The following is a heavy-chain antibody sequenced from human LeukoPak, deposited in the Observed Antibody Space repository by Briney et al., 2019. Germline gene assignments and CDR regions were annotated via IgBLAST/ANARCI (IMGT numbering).Heavy chain of an antibody. J-gene: IGHJ3*01. V-gene: IGHV3-74*01. CDR3: ARVAYYSNAFDV. CDR2: INSDGSST. D-gene: IGHD3-22*01. CDR1: RFTFSSYW. Sequence: GGSLRLSCAASRFTFSSYWMHWVRQAPGKGLMWVSHINSDGSSTTYADSVKGRFTISGDNAKNTLYLQMNSLRAEDTAVYYCARVAYYSNAFDVWGLGTMVTVSS.